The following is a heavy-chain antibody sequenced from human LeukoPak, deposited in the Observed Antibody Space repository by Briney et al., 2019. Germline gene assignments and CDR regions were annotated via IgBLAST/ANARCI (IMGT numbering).Heavy chain of an antibody. Sequence: GGSLRLSCAASGFTFSSYGMHWVRQAPGKGLEWVAFIRYDGSNKYYADSVKGRFTISRDNSKNTPYLQMNSLRAEDTAVYYCARGGLYYFDYWGQGTLVTVSS. CDR2: IRYDGSNK. J-gene: IGHJ4*02. V-gene: IGHV3-30*02. CDR3: ARGGLYYFDY. CDR1: GFTFSSYG.